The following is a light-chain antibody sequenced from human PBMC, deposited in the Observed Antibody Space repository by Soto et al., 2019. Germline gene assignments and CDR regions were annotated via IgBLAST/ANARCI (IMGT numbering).Light chain of an antibody. CDR2: GAS. V-gene: IGKV3-15*01. CDR1: RSVSSN. J-gene: IGKJ1*01. CDR3: QQYNNWPPWT. Sequence: VWRHSQRTLSLSPGERATLSCRASRSVSSNLAWYQQKPGQAPRLLIYGASTRATGIPARFSGSGSGTEFTLTISSLQSEDFAVYYCQQYNNWPPWTFGQGTKVDIK.